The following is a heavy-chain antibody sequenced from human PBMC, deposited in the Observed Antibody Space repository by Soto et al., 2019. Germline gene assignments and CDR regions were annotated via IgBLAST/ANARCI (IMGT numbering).Heavy chain of an antibody. CDR1: GFTFGDYA. D-gene: IGHD3-10*01. V-gene: IGHV3-49*04. J-gene: IGHJ4*02. CDR2: IRSKAYGGTT. Sequence: LILSCTASGFTFGDYAMSWVRQAPGKGLEWVGFIRSKAYGGTTEYAASVKGRFTISRDDSKSIAYLQMNSLKTEDTAVYYCTRDMDGIHTLDYWGQGTLVTVSS. CDR3: TRDMDGIHTLDY.